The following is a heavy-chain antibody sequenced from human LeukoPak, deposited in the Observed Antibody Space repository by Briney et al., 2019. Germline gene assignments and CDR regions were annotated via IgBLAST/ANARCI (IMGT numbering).Heavy chain of an antibody. V-gene: IGHV3-21*01. CDR3: ARGPTFGGVIARYDY. Sequence: PGGSLRLSCAASGFTFTAYTINWVRQAPGKGLEWVSYISGSTTDIYYADSVKGRFAISRDNAKRSVYLQMNSLGVEDTAVYYCARGPTFGGVIARYDYWGQGTLVTVSS. J-gene: IGHJ4*02. CDR2: ISGSTTDI. D-gene: IGHD3-16*02. CDR1: GFTFTAYT.